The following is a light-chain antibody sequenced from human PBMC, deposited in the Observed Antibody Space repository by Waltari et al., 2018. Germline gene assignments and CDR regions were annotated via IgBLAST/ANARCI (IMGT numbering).Light chain of an antibody. V-gene: IGKV1-5*03. Sequence: DLQRPLAPSTRYASEGDRVTITCRASQSVKNNLAWYQQKPGKAPKVVIHKSSRLESGVPSRFSGSGYETDLTLNNSSLQPDDFAKYYCQEYDTLPVTFGGETKVEIK. CDR3: QEYDTLPVT. CDR2: KSS. J-gene: IGKJ4*01. CDR1: QSVKNN.